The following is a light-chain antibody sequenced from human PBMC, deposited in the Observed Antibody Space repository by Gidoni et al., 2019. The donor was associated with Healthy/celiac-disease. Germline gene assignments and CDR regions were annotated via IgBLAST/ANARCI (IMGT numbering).Light chain of an antibody. CDR1: QGISSY. CDR3: QQYYSYPFT. Sequence: AIRMTQSPSSFSASTGDRVTITCRASQGISSYLVWYQQKPGKAPKLLVYAASPLQSGVPSRFSGSGSGTDFTLTISYLQSEDFATYYCQQYYSYPFTFGPGTKVDIK. V-gene: IGKV1-8*01. CDR2: AAS. J-gene: IGKJ3*01.